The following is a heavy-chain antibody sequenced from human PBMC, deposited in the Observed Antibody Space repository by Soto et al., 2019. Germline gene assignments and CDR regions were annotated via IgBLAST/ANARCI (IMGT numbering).Heavy chain of an antibody. CDR3: ARLMSPGYYYGMDV. CDR2: IIPIFGTA. J-gene: IGHJ6*02. D-gene: IGHD2-8*01. Sequence: VSCKASGGTFSSYAISWVRQAPGQGLEWMGGIIPIFGTANYAQKFQGRVTITADKSTSTAYMELSSLRSEDTAVYYCARLMSPGYYYGMDVWGQGTTVTVSS. V-gene: IGHV1-69*06. CDR1: GGTFSSYA.